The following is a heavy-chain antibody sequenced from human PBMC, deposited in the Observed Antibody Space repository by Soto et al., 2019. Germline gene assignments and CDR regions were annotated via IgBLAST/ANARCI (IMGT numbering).Heavy chain of an antibody. Sequence: SETLSLTCAVSGGSISSGGYSWSWIRQPPGKGLEWIGYIYHSGSTYYNPSLKSRVTISVDRSKNQFSLKLSSVTAADTAVYNFPRDRQQGKGSLDWGSAPRGKGTLVPVSP. D-gene: IGHD1-1*01. CDR2: IYHSGST. J-gene: IGHJ5*02. CDR1: GGSISSGGYS. V-gene: IGHV4-30-2*01. CDR3: PRDRQQGKGSLDWGSAP.